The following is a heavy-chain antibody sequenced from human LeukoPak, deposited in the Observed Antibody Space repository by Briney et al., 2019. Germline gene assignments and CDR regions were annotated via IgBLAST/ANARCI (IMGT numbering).Heavy chain of an antibody. Sequence: SETLSLTCADYGGSFSGYYWSWIRQPPGKGLEWIGENNHSGSTNYNPSLKSRVTISVDTSKNQFSLKLSSVTAADTAVYYCARSGGEWLYYYYYMDVWGKGTTVTVSS. CDR2: NNHSGST. J-gene: IGHJ6*03. CDR3: ARSGGEWLYYYYYMDV. D-gene: IGHD3-3*01. V-gene: IGHV4-34*01. CDR1: GGSFSGYY.